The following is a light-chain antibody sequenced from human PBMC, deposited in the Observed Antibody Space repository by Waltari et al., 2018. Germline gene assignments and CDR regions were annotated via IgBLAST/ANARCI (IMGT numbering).Light chain of an antibody. V-gene: IGKV1-17*01. Sequence: DIQMTQSPSSLSASVGDTVTITCRSSQGISSFLNWFQQKPGKAPKVLIYAASSLESGVPSRFSGSGSGTECTLTISSLQPEDFATYFCLQHNSYPYSFGQGTKVEIK. CDR2: AAS. CDR1: QGISSF. CDR3: LQHNSYPYS. J-gene: IGKJ2*03.